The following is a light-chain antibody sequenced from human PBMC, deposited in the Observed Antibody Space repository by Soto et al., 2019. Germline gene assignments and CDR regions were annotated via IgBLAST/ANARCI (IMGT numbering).Light chain of an antibody. J-gene: IGKJ1*01. CDR3: QQYNSLWT. Sequence: DIQMTQSPSTLSASVGDRVTITCRASPSISSWLAWYQQKPGKAPKLLIYKASSLERGVPSRFSGSGSGAEFTLTISSLQPDDFATYYCQQYNSLWTFGQGTKVEIK. CDR1: PSISSW. CDR2: KAS. V-gene: IGKV1-5*03.